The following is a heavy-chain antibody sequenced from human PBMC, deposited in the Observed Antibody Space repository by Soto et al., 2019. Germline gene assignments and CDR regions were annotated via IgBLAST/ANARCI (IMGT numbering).Heavy chain of an antibody. V-gene: IGHV1-58*01. J-gene: IGHJ4*02. CDR2: IVVGSGNT. Sequence: SVEVSWKASGFTFTRSAVQWVRQARGQRLEWIGWIVVGSGNTNYAQKFQERVTITRDMPTSTAYMELSSLRSEDTAVYYCAADWDGRILIDYLGQGNLVTVSS. CDR3: AADWDGRILIDY. D-gene: IGHD2-8*01. CDR1: GFTFTRSA.